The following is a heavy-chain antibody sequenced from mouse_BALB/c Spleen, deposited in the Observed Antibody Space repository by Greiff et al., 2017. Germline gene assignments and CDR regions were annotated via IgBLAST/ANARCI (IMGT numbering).Heavy chain of an antibody. Sequence: EVKLVESGGDLVKPGGSLKLSCAASGFTFSSYGMSWVRQTPDKRLEWVATISSGGSYTYYPDSVKGRFTISRDNAKNTLYLQMSSLKSEDTAMYYCAGHRYDEDWFAYWGQGTLVTVSA. D-gene: IGHD2-14*01. CDR2: ISSGGSYT. CDR3: AGHRYDEDWFAY. CDR1: GFTFSSYG. J-gene: IGHJ3*01. V-gene: IGHV5-6*01.